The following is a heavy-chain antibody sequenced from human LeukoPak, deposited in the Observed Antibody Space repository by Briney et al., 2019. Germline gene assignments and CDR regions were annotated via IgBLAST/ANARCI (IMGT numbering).Heavy chain of an antibody. J-gene: IGHJ4*02. Sequence: PGGSLRLSCVASGFTFSDYYMSWIRQAPGKGLEWVAYISSSSSTIYYADSVKGRFTISRDNAKNSLYLQMNSLRAEDTAVYYCASSYCTNVVCSGTIDYWGQGTLVTVSS. CDR1: GFTFSDYY. V-gene: IGHV3-11*04. D-gene: IGHD2-8*01. CDR2: ISSSSSTI. CDR3: ASSYCTNVVCSGTIDY.